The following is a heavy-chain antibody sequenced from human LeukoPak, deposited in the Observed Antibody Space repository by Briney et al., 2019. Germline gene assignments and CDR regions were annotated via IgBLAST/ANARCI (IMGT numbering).Heavy chain of an antibody. CDR1: GGSIGSGSYY. V-gene: IGHV4-61*02. CDR3: AVGGLAGDY. CDR2: IYTSGST. J-gene: IGHJ4*02. Sequence: SQTLSLTCTVSGGSIGSGSYYWSWIRQPAGKGLEWIGRIYTSGSTNYNPSLKSRVTISVDTSKNQFSLKLSSVTAADTAVYYCAVGGLAGDYWGQGTLVTVSS.